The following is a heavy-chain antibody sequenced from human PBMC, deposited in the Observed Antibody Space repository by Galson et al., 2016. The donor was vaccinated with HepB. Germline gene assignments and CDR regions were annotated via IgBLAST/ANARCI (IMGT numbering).Heavy chain of an antibody. CDR1: GGSLSGYY. CDR2: ISQSGST. J-gene: IGHJ3*02. Sequence: ETLSLTCGVYGGSLSGYYWSWIRQPPGKGLEWIGDISQSGSTKYNSSLRSRVTITVDTSKKQFSLKMRSVTAADTAVYYCARRDSGWRTGEAFDIWGQGTMVTVSS. D-gene: IGHD6-19*01. V-gene: IGHV4-34*01. CDR3: ARRDSGWRTGEAFDI.